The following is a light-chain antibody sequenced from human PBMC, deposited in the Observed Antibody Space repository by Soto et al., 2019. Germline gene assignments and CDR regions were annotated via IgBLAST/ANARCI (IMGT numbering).Light chain of an antibody. Sequence: AIQLTQSPSSLSASVGDRVTITCRASQDISSALAWYQQKPGKAPKLLIYDASSLESGFPSRFSGSGSGTDLALTISSLQPEDFATYYCQQFNSYPPLTFGGGTKVEI. CDR1: QDISSA. J-gene: IGKJ4*01. CDR2: DAS. V-gene: IGKV1-13*02. CDR3: QQFNSYPPLT.